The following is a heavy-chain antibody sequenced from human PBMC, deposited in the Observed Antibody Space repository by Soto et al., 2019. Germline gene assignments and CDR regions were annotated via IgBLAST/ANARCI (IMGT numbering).Heavy chain of an antibody. CDR1: GFSFSNYW. J-gene: IGHJ4*02. CDR3: AKHSGSVTRGLDY. CDR2: ISDSGGNT. V-gene: IGHV3-23*01. D-gene: IGHD3-10*01. Sequence: GGSLRLSCAASGFSFSNYWMSWVRQAPGKGLEWVSSISDSGGNTYYADSVKGRLSISRDNSKNTLYLQMNGLRAEDTAIYYCAKHSGSVTRGLDYWGQGTLVTVSS.